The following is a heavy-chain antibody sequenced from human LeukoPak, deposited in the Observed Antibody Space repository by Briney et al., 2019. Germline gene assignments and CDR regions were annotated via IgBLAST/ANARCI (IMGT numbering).Heavy chain of an antibody. CDR1: GFTHHVYA. CDR3: AKGTYYYGSGTYKV. Sequence: GGSLRLPCAASGFTHHVYAMQCVRHARAKALEEVSDISWNRGRILYADSVKGRFTISRDNGKNSLYMQMNSLRAEDTALYYCAKGTYYYGSGTYKVWGQGTMVTVSS. CDR2: ISWNRGRI. J-gene: IGHJ3*01. D-gene: IGHD3-10*01. V-gene: IGHV3-9*01.